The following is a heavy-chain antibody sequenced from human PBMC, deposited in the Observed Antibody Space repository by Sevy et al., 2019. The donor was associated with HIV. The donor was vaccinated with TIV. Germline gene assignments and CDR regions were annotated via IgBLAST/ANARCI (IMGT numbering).Heavy chain of an antibody. CDR2: ITLSGSSM. Sequence: GGSLRLSCTASGFTFSSYDMNWVRQAPGKGLEWISYITLSGSSMYYADSVKGRFTISRANAKNSLYLQMNSLRAEDTAVYYCARDRQGITVAGTAIDYWGQGTLVTVSS. CDR3: ARDRQGITVAGTAIDY. D-gene: IGHD6-19*01. CDR1: GFTFSSYD. J-gene: IGHJ4*02. V-gene: IGHV3-48*03.